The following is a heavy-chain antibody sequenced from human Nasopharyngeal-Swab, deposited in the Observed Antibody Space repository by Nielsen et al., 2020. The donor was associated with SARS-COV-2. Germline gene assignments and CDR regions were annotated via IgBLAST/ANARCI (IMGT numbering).Heavy chain of an antibody. V-gene: IGHV1-46*01. CDR1: GYTFTSYY. CDR3: ARPVGRFGELSPFDY. D-gene: IGHD3-10*01. J-gene: IGHJ4*02. Sequence: ASVKVSCKASGYTFTSYYMHWVRQAPGQGLEWMGIINPSGGSTSYAQKFQGRVTMTRDTSTSTVYMELSSLRSEDTAVYYCARPVGRFGELSPFDYWGQGTLVTVFS. CDR2: INPSGGST.